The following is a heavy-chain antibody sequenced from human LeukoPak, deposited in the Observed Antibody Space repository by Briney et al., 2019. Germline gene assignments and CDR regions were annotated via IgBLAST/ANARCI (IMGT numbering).Heavy chain of an antibody. V-gene: IGHV3-48*01. CDR3: ARDYTCFGY. CDR2: ISSSSSTI. Sequence: GGSLRLSCAASGFTFSSYSVKWVRQAPGKVLEWVSYISSSSSTIYYADSVKGRFTISRDNAKNSLYLQRNSLRAEDTAVYYCARDYTCFGYWGQGTLVTVSS. J-gene: IGHJ4*02. CDR1: GFTFSSYS.